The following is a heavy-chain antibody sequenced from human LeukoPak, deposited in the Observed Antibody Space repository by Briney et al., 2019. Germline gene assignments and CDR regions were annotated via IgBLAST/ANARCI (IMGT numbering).Heavy chain of an antibody. CDR2: INPSGGST. D-gene: IGHD3-10*01. V-gene: IGHV1-46*01. J-gene: IGHJ3*02. Sequence: ASVKVSCKASGYTFTSYYMHWVRQAPGQGLEWMGIINPSGGSTSYAQKFQGRVTMTRVMSTSTVYMELSSLRSEDTAVYYCARDRAGYGSGSYYHDAFDIWGQGTMVTVSS. CDR1: GYTFTSYY. CDR3: ARDRAGYGSGSYYHDAFDI.